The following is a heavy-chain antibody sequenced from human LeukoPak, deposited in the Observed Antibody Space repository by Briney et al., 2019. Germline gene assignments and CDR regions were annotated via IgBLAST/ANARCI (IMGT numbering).Heavy chain of an antibody. D-gene: IGHD5-18*01. CDR1: GDSVSSNSAT. J-gene: IGHJ4*02. Sequence: SQTLSLTCAISGDSVSSNSATWNWIRQSPSKGLEWLGRTYYKSKWYNNYAVSVKSRITINPDTSQNQFSLQLNSVTPEDTAVYYCARDKGGGVDTAMAYWGQGILVTVSS. CDR3: ARDKGGGVDTAMAY. CDR2: TYYKSKWYN. V-gene: IGHV6-1*01.